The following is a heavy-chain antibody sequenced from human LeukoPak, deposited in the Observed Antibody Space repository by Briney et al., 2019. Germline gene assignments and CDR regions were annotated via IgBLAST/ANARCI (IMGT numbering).Heavy chain of an antibody. Sequence: SETLSLTCTVSGGSFNSSTYYWGWIRQPPGKGLEWIGGIYYSGNTYYNPSLKSRVTISVHTSKNQFSLKLTSVTAADTAVYYCARLRTVNYFDYWGQGTLVTVSS. CDR2: IYYSGNT. CDR1: GGSFNSSTYY. V-gene: IGHV4-39*01. D-gene: IGHD3-10*01. CDR3: ARLRTVNYFDY. J-gene: IGHJ4*02.